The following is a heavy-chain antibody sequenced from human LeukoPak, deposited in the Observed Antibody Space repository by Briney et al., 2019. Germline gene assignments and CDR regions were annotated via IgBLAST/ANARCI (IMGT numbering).Heavy chain of an antibody. CDR1: GFTLSGYA. CDR3: TTRLRNHFDY. CDR2: ISDGSRDT. Sequence: GGSLRLSCAASGFTLSGYAMNWVRQAPGKGLEWVSTISDGSRDTHYAGSVKGRFTISRDDSQNIVYLQMDSLRAEDTALYYCTTRLRNHFDYWGQGAQVTVSS. J-gene: IGHJ4*02. V-gene: IGHV3-23*01. D-gene: IGHD5-12*01.